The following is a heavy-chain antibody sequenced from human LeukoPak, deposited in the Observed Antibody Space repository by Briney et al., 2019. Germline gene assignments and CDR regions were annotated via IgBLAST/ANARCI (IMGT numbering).Heavy chain of an antibody. D-gene: IGHD2-21*02. CDR1: GYTFSNYY. Sequence: ASVKVSCKASGYTFSNYYLHWVRHAPGQGLEWMGLINPTAGNTYYAQRFQGRVTMTRNTSTSTVYMELSSLRSEDTTVYYCARDSWACGGDCYVRYYYYYMDVWGKGTTVTISS. J-gene: IGHJ6*03. CDR3: ARDSWACGGDCYVRYYYYYMDV. V-gene: IGHV1-46*01. CDR2: INPTAGNT.